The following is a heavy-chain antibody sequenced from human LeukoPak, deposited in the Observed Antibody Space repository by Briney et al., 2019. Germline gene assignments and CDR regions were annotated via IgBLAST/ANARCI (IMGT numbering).Heavy chain of an antibody. CDR3: ATFRWIAYSNWFDP. V-gene: IGHV1-24*01. CDR2: FDPEEGKT. J-gene: IGHJ5*02. CDR1: GYMLSELS. Sequence: ASVKVSCKVSGYMLSELSMHWVRQAPGEGLEWMGGFDPEEGKTIYAQKFRGRVVMTEDPSTDTAYKELSSLTSEDTAMYYCATFRWIAYSNWFDPWGQGTLVTVSP. D-gene: IGHD3-3*01.